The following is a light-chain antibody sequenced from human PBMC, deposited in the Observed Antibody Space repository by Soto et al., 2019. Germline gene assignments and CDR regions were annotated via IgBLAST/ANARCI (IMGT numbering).Light chain of an antibody. CDR3: QLRDNRPPYT. CDR2: DAS. CDR1: QSVSTY. J-gene: IGKJ2*01. Sequence: EIVLTQSPDTLSLSPGDRATLSCRASQSVSTYLFWYQQKPGQAPRLLIYDASNRASGIPARFSGSGSGTDFTLTISSLEPEDFAVYYCQLRDNRPPYTFGQGTRLEI. V-gene: IGKV3-11*01.